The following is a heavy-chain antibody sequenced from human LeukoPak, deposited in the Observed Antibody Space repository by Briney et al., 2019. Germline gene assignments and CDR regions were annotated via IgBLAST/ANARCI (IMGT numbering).Heavy chain of an antibody. D-gene: IGHD2-2*01. V-gene: IGHV1-46*01. CDR2: INPSGGST. Sequence: ASVKVSCKASGYTFTSYYMHWVRQAPGQGLEWMGIINPSGGSTSYAQKFQGRVTMTRDMSTSTVYMELSSLRSEDTAVYYCARSADCSSTSCANWFDPWGQGTLVTVSS. CDR3: ARSADCSSTSCANWFDP. J-gene: IGHJ5*02. CDR1: GYTFTSYY.